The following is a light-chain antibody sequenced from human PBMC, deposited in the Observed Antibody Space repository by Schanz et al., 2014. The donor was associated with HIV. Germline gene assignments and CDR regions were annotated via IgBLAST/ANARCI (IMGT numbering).Light chain of an antibody. CDR3: AALDDSLNALV. CDR2: TNN. Sequence: QSVLTQPPSASGTPGQRVTISCSGSSSNIGTNTVNWYQHLPGTAPKLLMHTNNQRPSGVPDRFSGSKSGTSASLTISGLQAEDEADYYCAALDDSLNALVFGGGTKLTVL. CDR1: SSNIGTNT. J-gene: IGLJ3*02. V-gene: IGLV1-44*01.